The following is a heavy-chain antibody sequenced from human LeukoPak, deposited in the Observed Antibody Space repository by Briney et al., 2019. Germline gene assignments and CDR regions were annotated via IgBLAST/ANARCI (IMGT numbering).Heavy chain of an antibody. J-gene: IGHJ4*02. D-gene: IGHD6-19*01. Sequence: GESLKISCKGSGYSFTSSWIGWLRQMPGKGLEGMGITYPGDADTRYSPSFQGQVTISADKSISTAYLQWSSLKASDTAMYYCARHLRSGWLYYFDYWGQGTLVTVSS. V-gene: IGHV5-51*01. CDR2: TYPGDADT. CDR3: ARHLRSGWLYYFDY. CDR1: GYSFTSSW.